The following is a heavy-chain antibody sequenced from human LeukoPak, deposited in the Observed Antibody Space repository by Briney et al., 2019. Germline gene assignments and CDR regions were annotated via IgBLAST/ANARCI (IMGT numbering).Heavy chain of an antibody. J-gene: IGHJ4*02. CDR3: ATAQYYYDSSGYYYFDY. CDR1: GYTLTELS. Sequence: GASVKVSCKVSGYTLTELSTHWVRQAPGKGLEWMGGFDPEDGETIYAQKFQGRVTMTEGTSTDTAYMELSSLRPEDTAVYYCATAQYYYDSSGYYYFDYWGQGTLVTVSS. D-gene: IGHD3-22*01. CDR2: FDPEDGET. V-gene: IGHV1-24*01.